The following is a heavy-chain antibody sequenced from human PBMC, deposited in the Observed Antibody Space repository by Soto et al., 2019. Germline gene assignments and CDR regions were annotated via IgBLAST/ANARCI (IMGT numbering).Heavy chain of an antibody. D-gene: IGHD2-15*01. V-gene: IGHV4-34*01. CDR1: GGSFSGYY. J-gene: IGHJ4*02. CDR2: INHSGST. Sequence: QVQLQQWGAGLLKPSETLSLTCAVYGGSFSGYYWSWIRQPPGKGLEWIGEINHSGSTNYNPSLKSRVNISVDTSKNQFSLKLSSVTAADTAVYYCARDGVVVVAAFDYWGQGTLVTVSS. CDR3: ARDGVVVVAAFDY.